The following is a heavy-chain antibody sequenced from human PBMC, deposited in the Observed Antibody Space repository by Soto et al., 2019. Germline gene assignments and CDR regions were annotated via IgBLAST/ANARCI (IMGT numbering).Heavy chain of an antibody. D-gene: IGHD3-10*01. Sequence: QVQLQESGPGLVKPSQTLSLTCTFSGGSISSGGYYWSWIRQHPGKGLEWIGYIYYSGSTYYNPPLKSRVTISVDTYKKQLSMKLSSVTAADTAVDYCESMRMVRGVTTFDYWGQGTLVTVSS. V-gene: IGHV4-31*03. CDR3: ESMRMVRGVTTFDY. J-gene: IGHJ4*02. CDR1: GGSISSGGYY. CDR2: IYYSGST.